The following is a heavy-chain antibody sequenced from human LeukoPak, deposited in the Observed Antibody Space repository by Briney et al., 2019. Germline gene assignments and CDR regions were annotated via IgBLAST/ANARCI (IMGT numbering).Heavy chain of an antibody. CDR1: GFTFSSYS. J-gene: IGHJ5*02. CDR3: ARGYCTNGVCYLPWLDP. D-gene: IGHD2-8*01. V-gene: IGHV3-21*01. Sequence: GGSLRLSCAASGFTFSSYSMNWVRQAPGKGLEWVSSISSSSSYIYYADSVEGRFTISRDNAKNSLYLQTNSLRAEDAAVYYCARGYCTNGVCYLPWLDPWGQGTLVTVSS. CDR2: ISSSSSYI.